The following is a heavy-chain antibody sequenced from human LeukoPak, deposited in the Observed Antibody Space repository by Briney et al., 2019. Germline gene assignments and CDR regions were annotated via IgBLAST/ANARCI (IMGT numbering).Heavy chain of an antibody. J-gene: IGHJ4*02. V-gene: IGHV4-4*09. Sequence: PGGSLRLSCVASGFTFSSYWMSWVRQAPGKGLEWIGCINTKGETSYNPSLKSRVTTSVDTSKSQFSLRLTSVTAADTAVYYCATSNDAKIAPFDHWGQGAPVTVSS. CDR3: ATSNDAKIAPFDH. CDR2: INTKGET. CDR1: GFTFSSYW. D-gene: IGHD2-21*01.